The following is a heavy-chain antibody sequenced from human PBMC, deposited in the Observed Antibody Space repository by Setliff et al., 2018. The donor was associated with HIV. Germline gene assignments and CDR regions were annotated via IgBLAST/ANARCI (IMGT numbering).Heavy chain of an antibody. CDR1: GGSISRSTHH. CDR2: LSSKGQA. V-gene: IGHV4-39*07. D-gene: IGHD2-21*01. CDR3: AAQDLDLVKYYYMDY. J-gene: IGHJ4*02. Sequence: SETLSLTCTVSGGSISRSTHHWAWIRQPPGKGLEWIGALSSKGQAYHNPSLKSRVAISIDSSKNLFSLRLDSLTAADTAVYYCAAQDLDLVKYYYMDYWGPGALVTVSS.